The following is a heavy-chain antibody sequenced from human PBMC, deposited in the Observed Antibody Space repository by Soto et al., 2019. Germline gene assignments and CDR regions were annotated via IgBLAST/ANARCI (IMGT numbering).Heavy chain of an antibody. J-gene: IGHJ3*02. Sequence: ASVKVSCKASGYTFTSYGISWVRQAPAQGLEWMGWISAYNGNTNYAQKLQGRVTMTTDTSTSTDYMELRSLRSDDTAVYYCARDLAAGYSRGWQSDAFDIWGQGTMVTVSS. CDR1: GYTFTSYG. D-gene: IGHD6-19*01. CDR3: ARDLAAGYSRGWQSDAFDI. CDR2: ISAYNGNT. V-gene: IGHV1-18*01.